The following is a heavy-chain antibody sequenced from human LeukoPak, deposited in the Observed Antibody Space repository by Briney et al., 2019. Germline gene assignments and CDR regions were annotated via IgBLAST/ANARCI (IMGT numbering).Heavy chain of an antibody. CDR3: ARGPQRGYSGYEQTGYFDY. CDR2: INHSGST. J-gene: IGHJ4*02. Sequence: SETLSLTCAVYGGSFSGYYWSWIRQPPVKGLEWIGEINHSGSTNYNPSLKSRVTISVDTSKNQFSLKLSSVTAADTAVYYCARGPQRGYSGYEQTGYFDYWGQGTLVTVSS. V-gene: IGHV4-34*01. D-gene: IGHD5-12*01. CDR1: GGSFSGYY.